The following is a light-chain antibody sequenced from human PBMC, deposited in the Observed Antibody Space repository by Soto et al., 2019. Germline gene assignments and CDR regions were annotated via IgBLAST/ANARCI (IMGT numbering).Light chain of an antibody. Sequence: QSVLTQPPSVSGAPGQRVTISCTGSNSNIGAGYDVQWYQQLPGTAPKLLIQGNTNRPSGVPDRFSGSRSGTSASLAITGLQPEDEADYYCQSYDTILSCPYVVFGGGTKVTVL. J-gene: IGLJ2*01. CDR1: NSNIGAGYD. CDR3: QSYDTILSCPYVV. CDR2: GNT. V-gene: IGLV1-40*01.